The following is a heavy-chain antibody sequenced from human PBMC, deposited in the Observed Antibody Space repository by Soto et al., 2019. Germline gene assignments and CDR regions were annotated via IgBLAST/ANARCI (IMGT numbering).Heavy chain of an antibody. J-gene: IGHJ6*02. CDR2: INHGNGYT. CDR1: GYTFATYA. Sequence: QVQLVQSGAEVKKPGASVKVSCKASGYTFATYAIHWVRQAPGQRLEWMGWINHGNGYTEYSQNFRGRVTITRETSARTAYMELSSLRSEDTAMYYCTRVNTIFLSPDYYPYDMDVWGQGTTVTVAS. D-gene: IGHD3-9*01. V-gene: IGHV1-3*01. CDR3: TRVNTIFLSPDYYPYDMDV.